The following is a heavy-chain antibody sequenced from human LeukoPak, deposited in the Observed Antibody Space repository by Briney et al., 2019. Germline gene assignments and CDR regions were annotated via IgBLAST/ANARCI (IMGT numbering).Heavy chain of an antibody. CDR2: INHSGST. V-gene: IGHV4-34*01. CDR1: GGSFSGYY. D-gene: IGHD3-16*01. CDR3: ARAPGSSYYDYVWGSYSFDY. Sequence: PSETLSLTCAVYGGSFSGYYWSWIRQPPGKGLEWIGEINHSGSTNYNPSLKSRVTISVDTSKNQFSLKLSSVTAADTAVYYCARAPGSSYYDYVWGSYSFDYWGQGTLVTASS. J-gene: IGHJ4*02.